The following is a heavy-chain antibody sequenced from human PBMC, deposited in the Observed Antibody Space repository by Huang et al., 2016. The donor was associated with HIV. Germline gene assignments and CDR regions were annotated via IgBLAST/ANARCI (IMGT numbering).Heavy chain of an antibody. Sequence: EVQLVESGGGLVQPGGSLRLSCAASGFTFSSYNMNWVRQAPGKGLEWVSYISSSSRTIYYADSVKGRFTISRDNAKNSLYLQMNSLRAEDTAVHYCAREVSGLWHNDYWGQGTLVTVSS. CDR1: GFTFSSYN. CDR3: AREVSGLWHNDY. D-gene: IGHD3-10*01. J-gene: IGHJ4*02. CDR2: ISSSSRTI. V-gene: IGHV3-48*01.